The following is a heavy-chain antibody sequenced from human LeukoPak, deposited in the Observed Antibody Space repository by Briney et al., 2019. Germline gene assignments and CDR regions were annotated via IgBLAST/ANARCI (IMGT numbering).Heavy chain of an antibody. J-gene: IGHJ4*02. CDR1: GFTFSTYW. CDR2: IKQDGSEK. Sequence: PGGSLRPSCAASGFTFSTYWMSWVRQAPGKGLEWVANIKQDGSEKYFVDSVKGRFTISRDNAKNSLYLQMNSLRAEDTAVYYCARIGYSSGWYAFYFDCWGQGTLVTVSS. D-gene: IGHD6-19*01. CDR3: ARIGYSSGWYAFYFDC. V-gene: IGHV3-7*01.